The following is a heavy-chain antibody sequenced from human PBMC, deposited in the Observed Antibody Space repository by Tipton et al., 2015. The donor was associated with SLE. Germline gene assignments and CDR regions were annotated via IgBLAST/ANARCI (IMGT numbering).Heavy chain of an antibody. V-gene: IGHV4-38-2*02. Sequence: TLSLTCSVSSYSIYNGFYWGWIRQSPGKGLEWIGSIYRSGTTYYSPSLKSRVTISLDTSKNQFSLKLSSVTAADTAVYYCARGGLTYGYYYYMDVWGKGTTVTVSS. D-gene: IGHD2-21*02. CDR2: IYRSGTT. CDR3: ARGGLTYGYYYYMDV. CDR1: SYSIYNGFY. J-gene: IGHJ6*03.